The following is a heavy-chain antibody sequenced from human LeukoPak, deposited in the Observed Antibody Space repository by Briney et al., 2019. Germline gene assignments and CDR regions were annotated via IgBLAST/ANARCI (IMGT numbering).Heavy chain of an antibody. D-gene: IGHD3-22*01. J-gene: IGHJ4*02. CDR2: IYHSGSGST. V-gene: IGHV4-30-2*01. CDR3: ARDGTYDSSGYIGN. CDR1: GGSISSGGHS. Sequence: SETLSLTCTVSGGSISSGGHSWSWIRQPPGKGLEWIGYIYHSGSGSTYYNPSLKSRVTISIDKSKNQFSLKLNSVTAADTAVYYCARDGTYDSSGYIGNWGQGTLVTVSS.